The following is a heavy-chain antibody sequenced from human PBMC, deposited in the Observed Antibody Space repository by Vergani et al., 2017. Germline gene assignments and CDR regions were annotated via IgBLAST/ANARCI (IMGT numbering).Heavy chain of an antibody. CDR1: GGSISSYY. CDR2: IYYSGST. V-gene: IGHV4-59*01. CDR3: ARTTRXFDY. J-gene: IGHJ4*02. Sequence: QVQLQESGPGLVKPSQTLSLTCTVPGGSISSYYWGWIRQPPGKGLEWIGYIYYSGSTNYNPSLKSRVTISVDTSKNQFSLKLSSVTAADTAVYYCARTTRXFDYWGQGTLVTVSS. D-gene: IGHD1-26*01.